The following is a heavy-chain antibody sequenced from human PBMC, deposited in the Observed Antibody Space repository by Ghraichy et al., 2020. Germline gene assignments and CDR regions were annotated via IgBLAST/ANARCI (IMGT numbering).Heavy chain of an antibody. J-gene: IGHJ4*02. CDR2: IKYDGSEK. V-gene: IGHV3-7*01. CDR1: GFTFSSYW. D-gene: IGHD6-19*01. Sequence: GESLNISCTASGFTFSSYWMSWVRQTPEKGLEWVANIKYDGSEKYTVDSVKGRFTTSRDNAKNSLYLQMNSLRADDTAVYFCVRDGISGWYFDSWGQGTLVTVSS. CDR3: VRDGISGWYFDS.